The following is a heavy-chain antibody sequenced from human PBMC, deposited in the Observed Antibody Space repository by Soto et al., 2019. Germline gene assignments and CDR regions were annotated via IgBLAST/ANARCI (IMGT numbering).Heavy chain of an antibody. V-gene: IGHV4-34*01. CDR2: INHSGRT. J-gene: IGHJ2*01. CDR3: ARGSRLGYCSGGSCYWSFDL. Sequence: QVQLQQWGAGLLKPSETLSLTCGVYGGSLSRYYWTWIRQPPGKGLEWIGEINHSGRTNYNPSLESRVTISADTSKNQFSLKLTSVTAADTAVYYCARGSRLGYCSGGSCYWSFDLWGRGTLVTVSS. CDR1: GGSLSRYY. D-gene: IGHD2-15*01.